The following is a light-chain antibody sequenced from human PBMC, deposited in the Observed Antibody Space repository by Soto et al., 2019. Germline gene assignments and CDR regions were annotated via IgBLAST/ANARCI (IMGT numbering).Light chain of an antibody. CDR2: QDS. CDR3: QAWDSSTLVV. J-gene: IGLJ2*01. CDR1: KLGEKY. Sequence: SYELTQPPSVSVSPGQTASITCSGDKLGEKYACWYQQKPGQSPVVVIYQDSKRPSGIPERFSGSNSGNTATLTISGTQAMDEADYYCQAWDSSTLVVFGGGTKVTVL. V-gene: IGLV3-1*01.